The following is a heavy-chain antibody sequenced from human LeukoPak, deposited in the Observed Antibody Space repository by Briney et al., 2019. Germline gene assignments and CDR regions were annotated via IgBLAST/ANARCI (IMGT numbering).Heavy chain of an antibody. J-gene: IGHJ4*02. V-gene: IGHV3-74*01. D-gene: IGHD1-26*01. CDR3: VRGAPFDY. CDR2: INSDGTST. Sequence: PGGSLRLSCAASGFTFTSYWMHWVRQAPEKGLVRVSRINSDGTSTAYADSVKGRFTISRDNAKNMLYLQMNSLRVDDAAVYYCVRGAPFDYWGQGTLVAVSS. CDR1: GFTFTSYW.